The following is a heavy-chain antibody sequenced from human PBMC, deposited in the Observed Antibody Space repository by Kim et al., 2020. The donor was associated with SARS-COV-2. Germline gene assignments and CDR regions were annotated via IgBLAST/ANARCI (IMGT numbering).Heavy chain of an antibody. V-gene: IGHV4-59*01. CDR3: ARGDNWNYRFDY. Sequence: SETLSLTCTVSGGSISTYYSTWIRQSPWKGLEWLGHIFFSGTANYNPSLVSRVTMSIDTSKNQFSLELSPVTAADTAVYYCARGDNWNYRFDYWGQGTLGSVSS. CDR1: GGSISTYY. CDR2: IFFSGTA. J-gene: IGHJ4*02. D-gene: IGHD1-7*01.